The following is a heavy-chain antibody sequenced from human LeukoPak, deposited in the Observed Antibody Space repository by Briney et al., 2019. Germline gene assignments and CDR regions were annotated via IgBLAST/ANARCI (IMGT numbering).Heavy chain of an antibody. D-gene: IGHD3-10*01. J-gene: IGHJ5*02. V-gene: IGHV4-31*03. CDR3: ARGYRITMVRGVPWFDP. Sequence: SGPTLVKPSETLSLTCTVSGGSIRSHYWSWIRQHPGKGLEWIGYIYYSGSTYYNPSLKSRVTISVDTSKNQFSLKLSSVTAADTAVYYCARGYRITMVRGVPWFDPWGQGTLVTVSS. CDR1: GGSIRSHY. CDR2: IYYSGST.